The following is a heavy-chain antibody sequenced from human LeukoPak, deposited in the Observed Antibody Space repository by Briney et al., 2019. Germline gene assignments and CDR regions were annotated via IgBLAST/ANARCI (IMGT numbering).Heavy chain of an antibody. V-gene: IGHV4-34*01. J-gene: IGHJ5*02. CDR2: INHSGST. Sequence: SETLSLTCAVYGGSFSGYYWGWIRQPPGKGLEWIGEINHSGSTNYNPSLKSRVTISVDTSKNQFSLKLSSVTAADTAVYYCARVTQVYSSCWYRPINWFDPWGQGTLVTVSS. CDR1: GGSFSGYY. D-gene: IGHD6-19*01. CDR3: ARVTQVYSSCWYRPINWFDP.